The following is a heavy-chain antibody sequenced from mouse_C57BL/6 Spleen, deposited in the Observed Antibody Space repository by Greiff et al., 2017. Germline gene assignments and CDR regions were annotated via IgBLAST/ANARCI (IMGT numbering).Heavy chain of an antibody. CDR1: GFTFSDYG. D-gene: IGHD2-2*01. CDR3: ARHYGYDRGDDYYAMDY. V-gene: IGHV5-17*01. Sequence: EVKVVESGGGLVKPGGSLKLSCAASGFTFSDYGMHWVRQAPEKGLEWVAYISSGSSTIYYADTVKGRFTISRDNAKNTLFLQMTSLRSEDTAMYYCARHYGYDRGDDYYAMDYWGQGTSVTVSS. J-gene: IGHJ4*01. CDR2: ISSGSSTI.